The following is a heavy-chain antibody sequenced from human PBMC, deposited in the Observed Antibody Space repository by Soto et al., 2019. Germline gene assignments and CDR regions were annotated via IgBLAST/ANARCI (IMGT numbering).Heavy chain of an antibody. CDR1: GFTFSSYA. Sequence: QVQLVESGGGVVQPGRSLRLSCAASGFTFSSYAMHWVRQAPGKGLEWVAVISYDGSNKYYADSVKGRFTISRDNSKNTLYLHMNSLRAEDTAVYYFASIPLRTTGQQDVWGQGTTVTVSS. CDR2: ISYDGSNK. J-gene: IGHJ6*02. D-gene: IGHD1-7*01. V-gene: IGHV3-30-3*01. CDR3: ASIPLRTTGQQDV.